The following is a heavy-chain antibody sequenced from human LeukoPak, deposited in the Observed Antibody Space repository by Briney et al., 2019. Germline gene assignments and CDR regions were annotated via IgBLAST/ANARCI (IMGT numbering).Heavy chain of an antibody. V-gene: IGHV4-39*07. CDR2: IYYSGST. Sequence: SETLSLTCTVSGGSISSSSYYWGWTRQPPGKGLEWIGSIYYSGSTYYNPSLKSRVTISVDTSKNQFSLKLSPVTAADTAVYYCARDAYSSSWYWFDPWGQGTLVTVSS. J-gene: IGHJ5*02. CDR1: GGSISSSSYY. CDR3: ARDAYSSSWYWFDP. D-gene: IGHD6-13*01.